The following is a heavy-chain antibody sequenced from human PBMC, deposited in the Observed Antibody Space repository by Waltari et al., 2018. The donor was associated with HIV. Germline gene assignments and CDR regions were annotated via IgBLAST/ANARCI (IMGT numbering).Heavy chain of an antibody. CDR2: ISWSSGST. D-gene: IGHD6-13*01. V-gene: IGHV3-9*01. Sequence: EVQLVESGGGLVQPGRSLSLSCTASGFRFDDYAMHWVRQAPGKGLEWVSGISWSSGSTGYADSGKGRFTISRDNAKNSLYLQMNSLRPEDTALYYCAKDSKRGSSWYYYFDDWGQGTLVTVSS. CDR3: AKDSKRGSSWYYYFDD. CDR1: GFRFDDYA. J-gene: IGHJ4*02.